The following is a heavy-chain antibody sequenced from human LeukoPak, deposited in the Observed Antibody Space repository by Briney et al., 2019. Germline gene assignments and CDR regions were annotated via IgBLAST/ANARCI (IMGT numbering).Heavy chain of an antibody. J-gene: IGHJ6*03. V-gene: IGHV4-34*01. Sequence: SETLSLTCAVYGGSFSGYYWSWLRQPPGKGLEWIGEINHSGSTNYNPSLKSRVTISVDTSKNQFSLKLSSVTAADTAVYYCARLVVVPAAKSVGYYYMDVWGKGTTVTVSS. CDR1: GGSFSGYY. D-gene: IGHD2-2*01. CDR2: INHSGST. CDR3: ARLVVVPAAKSVGYYYMDV.